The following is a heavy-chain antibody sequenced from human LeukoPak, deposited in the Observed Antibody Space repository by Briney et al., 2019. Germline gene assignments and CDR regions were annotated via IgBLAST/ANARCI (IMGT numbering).Heavy chain of an antibody. CDR3: AKGSSWRNDY. CDR1: GFIFSNYG. Sequence: GGSLRLPCAASGFIFSNYGMHWVRQAPGKGLEWVTFIQYDGSDTYYADSVKGRFALSRDNSKNTLYLQMNSLRAEDTAVYYCAKGSSWRNDYWGQGTLVTVSS. J-gene: IGHJ4*02. CDR2: IQYDGSDT. D-gene: IGHD6-13*01. V-gene: IGHV3-30*02.